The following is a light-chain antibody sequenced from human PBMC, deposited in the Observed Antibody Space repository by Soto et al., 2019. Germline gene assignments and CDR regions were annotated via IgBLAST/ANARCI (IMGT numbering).Light chain of an antibody. V-gene: IGKV1-33*01. J-gene: IGKJ4*01. CDR1: QRMSGW. Sequence: DIQMTQSPSTLSASVGDTVTITCRASQRMSGWLAWHQQKPGKAPKLLIFDASELETGVTSRFSGRRSGTDFSFTISSLQPEDIATYYCQQYDNYPLTFGGGTKVEIK. CDR3: QQYDNYPLT. CDR2: DAS.